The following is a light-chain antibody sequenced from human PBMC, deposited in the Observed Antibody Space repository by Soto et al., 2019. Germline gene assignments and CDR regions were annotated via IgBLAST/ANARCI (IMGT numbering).Light chain of an antibody. V-gene: IGLV4-69*01. CDR1: SGHSSYA. J-gene: IGLJ2*01. CDR2: LNSDGSH. CDR3: QTWGTGTVV. Sequence: QSVLTQSPSASASLGASVKLTCTLSSGHSSYAIAWHQQQPEKGPRYLMKLNSDGSHSKGDGIPDRFSGSSSGAERYLTISSLKSEDEADYSCQTWGTGTVVFGGGTKLTVL.